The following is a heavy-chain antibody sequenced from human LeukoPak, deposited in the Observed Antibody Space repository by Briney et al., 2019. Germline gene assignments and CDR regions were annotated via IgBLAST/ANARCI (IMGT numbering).Heavy chain of an antibody. CDR1: GYTFSSHD. CDR2: MNLNSGDT. J-gene: IGHJ4*02. CDR3: ARVPVPAPRRGLYFNY. D-gene: IGHD2-2*01. V-gene: IGHV1-8*01. Sequence: ASVKVSCKASGYTFSSHDIYWVRQAPGQGLEWMGWMNLNSGDTYYAQNFQGRFSITSDTSKSTTYMDLASLAPEDTAVYYCARVPVPAPRRGLYFNYWGQGTLITVSS.